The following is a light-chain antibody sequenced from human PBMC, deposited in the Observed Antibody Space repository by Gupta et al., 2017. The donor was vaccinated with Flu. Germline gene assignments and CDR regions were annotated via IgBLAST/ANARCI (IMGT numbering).Light chain of an antibody. CDR3: QQYNNHSRT. CDR2: RAS. V-gene: IGKV1-5*03. CDR1: QSVGIR. J-gene: IGKJ1*01. Sequence: DILLTPSPSTLPASVGDRVSISCRASQSVGIRLAWYQQKPGNAPKVLVYRASTLVSGVPSRFSGSGSGTEFTLTISSLQPDDFATFYCQQYNNHSRTFGQGTKVEIK.